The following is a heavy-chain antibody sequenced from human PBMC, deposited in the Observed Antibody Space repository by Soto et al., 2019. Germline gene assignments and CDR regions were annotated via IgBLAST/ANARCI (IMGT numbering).Heavy chain of an antibody. V-gene: IGHV3-43*01. D-gene: IGHD1-26*01. J-gene: IGHJ4*02. CDR1: GFTFDDYT. CDR3: AKGESGSHSGPAVFDY. CDR2: ISWDGGST. Sequence: GGSLRLSCAASGFTFDDYTMHWVRQAPGKGLEWVSLISWDGGSTYYADSVKGRFTISRDNSKNSLYLQMNSLRTEDTALYYCAKGESGSHSGPAVFDYWGQGTLVTVSS.